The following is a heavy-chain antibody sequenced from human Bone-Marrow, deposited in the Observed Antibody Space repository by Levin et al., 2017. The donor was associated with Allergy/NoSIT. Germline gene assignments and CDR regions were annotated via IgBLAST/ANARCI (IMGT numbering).Heavy chain of an antibody. CDR2: IKSKTHGGTT. J-gene: IGHJ4*02. CDR1: GFDFTDTW. CDR3: TTAPTTNRVIDY. D-gene: IGHD1-1*01. V-gene: IGHV3-15*01. Sequence: PGESLKISCAASGFDFTDTWMHWVRQAPGKGLEWVGRIKSKTHGGTTDCAAPVKGRFSISRDDSENTLYLQMNNLKIEDTAVYYCTTAPTTNRVIDYWGQGTLVTVSS.